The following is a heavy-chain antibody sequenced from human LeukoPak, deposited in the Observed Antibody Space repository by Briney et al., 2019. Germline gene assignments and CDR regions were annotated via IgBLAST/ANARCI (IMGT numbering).Heavy chain of an antibody. CDR2: ISYDGSNK. V-gene: IGHV3-30*04. D-gene: IGHD4-11*01. Sequence: GGSLRLSCAASGFTFSSYAMHWVRQAPGKGLEWVAVISYDGSNKYYADSVKGRFTISRDNSKNTLYLQMNSLRAEDTAVYYCARDHDYTMYNWFDPWGQGTLVTVSS. CDR3: ARDHDYTMYNWFDP. CDR1: GFTFSSYA. J-gene: IGHJ5*02.